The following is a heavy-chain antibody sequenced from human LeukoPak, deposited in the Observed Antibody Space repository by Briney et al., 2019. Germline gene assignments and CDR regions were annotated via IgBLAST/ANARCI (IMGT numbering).Heavy chain of an antibody. CDR1: AFTFSNYW. V-gene: IGHV3-7*03. Sequence: GGSLRLSCAASAFTFSNYWMRWVREAPGGGVEWVANIKEDGSEVNYVDSVRGRFTISRHDSENTVYIQMNRPRVEDTAVHYCASSFHWGSSGYHRPTESWGQGTLVTVSS. CDR2: IKEDGSEV. D-gene: IGHD3-22*01. J-gene: IGHJ5*02. CDR3: ASSFHWGSSGYHRPTES.